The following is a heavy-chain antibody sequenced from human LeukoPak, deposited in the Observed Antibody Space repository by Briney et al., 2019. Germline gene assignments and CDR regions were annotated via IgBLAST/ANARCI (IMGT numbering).Heavy chain of an antibody. CDR1: GFTFSSYW. CDR3: ARVGSGNFLGAFDI. CDR2: INHNGNVN. V-gene: IGHV3-7*03. Sequence: GGSLRLSCAASGFTFSSYWMNWARQAPGKGLEWVASINHNGNVNYYVDSVKGRFTISRDNAENSLYLQMSNLRAEDTAVYYCARVGSGNFLGAFDIWGQGTMVTVSS. D-gene: IGHD1-26*01. J-gene: IGHJ3*02.